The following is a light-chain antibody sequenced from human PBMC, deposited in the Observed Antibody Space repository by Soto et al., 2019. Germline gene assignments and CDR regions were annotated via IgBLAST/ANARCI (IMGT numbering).Light chain of an antibody. Sequence: DIQMTQSPSSLSASVGDRVTITCRASQSISSYLNWYQQKPGKAPKLLIYAASSLQSGVPSRFSGSGSGTDFTLTISSLQPEDFAVYYCQDYGSSPQTFGQGTKVDIK. CDR2: AAS. CDR1: QSISSY. J-gene: IGKJ1*01. V-gene: IGKV1-39*02. CDR3: QDYGSSPQT.